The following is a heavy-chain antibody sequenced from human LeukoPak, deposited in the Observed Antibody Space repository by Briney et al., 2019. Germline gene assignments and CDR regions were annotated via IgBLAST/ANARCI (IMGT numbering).Heavy chain of an antibody. CDR3: ARVYSSSFPNWFDP. CDR2: IYYSGST. D-gene: IGHD6-6*01. Sequence: SETLSLTCTVSGGSISSYYWSWIRQPPGKGLEWIGYIYYSGSTNYNPSLKSRATISVDTFKNQFSLKPSSVTAADTAVYYCARVYSSSFPNWFDPWGQGTLVTVSS. V-gene: IGHV4-59*01. CDR1: GGSISSYY. J-gene: IGHJ5*02.